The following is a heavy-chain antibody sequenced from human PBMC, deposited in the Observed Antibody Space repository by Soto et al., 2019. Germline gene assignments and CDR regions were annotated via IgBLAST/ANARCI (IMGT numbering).Heavy chain of an antibody. CDR1: GLTFSSYG. D-gene: IGHD2-2*01. J-gene: IGHJ4*02. CDR3: AKDYLGYCSSTSCYPPKY. V-gene: IGHV3-30*18. CDR2: ISYDGSNK. Sequence: QVQLVESGGGVVQPGRSLRLSCAASGLTFSSYGMHWVRQAPGKGLEWVAVISYDGSNKYYADSVKGRFTISRDNSKNTLYLQMNSLRAEDTAVYYCAKDYLGYCSSTSCYPPKYWGQGTLVTVSS.